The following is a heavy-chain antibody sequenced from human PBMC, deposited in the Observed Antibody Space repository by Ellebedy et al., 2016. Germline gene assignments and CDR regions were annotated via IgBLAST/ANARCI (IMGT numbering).Heavy chain of an antibody. V-gene: IGHV3-53*01. CDR2: IYSGGST. CDR3: ARASPLSRDFDY. CDR1: GFTVSSNY. J-gene: IGHJ4*02. D-gene: IGHD2-15*01. Sequence: GESLKISXAASGFTVSSNYMNWVRQAPGKGLEWVSLIYSGGSTYYADSVRGRFTISRDNSKNMLYLQMNSLRAEDTAMYYCARASPLSRDFDYWGQGTLFTVSS.